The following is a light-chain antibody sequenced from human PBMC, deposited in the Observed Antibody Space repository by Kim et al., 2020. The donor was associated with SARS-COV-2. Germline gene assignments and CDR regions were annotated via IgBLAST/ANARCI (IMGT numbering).Light chain of an antibody. CDR1: QSVSSSY. V-gene: IGKV3-20*01. J-gene: IGKJ2*01. Sequence: EIVLTQSPGTLSLSPGERATLSCRASQSVSSSYLAWYQQKPGQAPRLLIYGASSRATGIPDRFSGSGSGTDFTLTISRLEPEDFAVYYCQQYGSSPSYTFVQGTKLEI. CDR3: QQYGSSPSYT. CDR2: GAS.